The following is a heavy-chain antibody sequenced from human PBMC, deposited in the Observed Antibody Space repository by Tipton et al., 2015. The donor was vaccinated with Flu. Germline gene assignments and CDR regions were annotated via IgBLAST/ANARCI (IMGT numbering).Heavy chain of an antibody. J-gene: IGHJ3*02. CDR1: GASISSGGYS. D-gene: IGHD3-3*01. Sequence: TLSLTCAVSGASISSGGYSWSWIRQPPGKGLEWIGYIYESGSTYYDPSPKSRVTISVETSKNEFSLKLTSVTAADTAVYYCTRSQRSAAFDIWGQGTLVTVSS. V-gene: IGHV4-30-2*01. CDR2: IYESGST. CDR3: TRSQRSAAFDI.